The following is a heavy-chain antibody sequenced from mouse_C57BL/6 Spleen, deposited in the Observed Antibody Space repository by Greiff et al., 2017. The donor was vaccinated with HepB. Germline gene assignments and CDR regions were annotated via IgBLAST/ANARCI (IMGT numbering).Heavy chain of an antibody. J-gene: IGHJ2*01. Sequence: VQLKQSGGGLVKPGGSLKLSCAASGFTFSSYAMSWVRQTPEKRLEWVATISDGGSYTYYPDNVKGRFTISRDNAKNNLYLQMSHLKSEDTAMYYCARGGGQGYWGQGTTLTVSS. CDR2: ISDGGSYT. D-gene: IGHD3-3*01. CDR3: ARGGGQGY. CDR1: GFTFSSYA. V-gene: IGHV5-4*01.